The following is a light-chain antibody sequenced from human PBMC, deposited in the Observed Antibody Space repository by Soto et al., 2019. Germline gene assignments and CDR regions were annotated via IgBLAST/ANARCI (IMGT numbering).Light chain of an antibody. Sequence: QAVLTQPPSVSGAPGQRVTISCTGSSSNIGAGYDVHWYQQLPGTAPKLLIYGNSNRPSGVPDRFSGSKSGTSASLAITGLQAEDEDDDYCQACVCSLGGYVFGNGTKVTGL. J-gene: IGLJ1*01. V-gene: IGLV1-40*01. CDR1: SSNIGAGYD. CDR2: GNS. CDR3: QACVCSLGGYV.